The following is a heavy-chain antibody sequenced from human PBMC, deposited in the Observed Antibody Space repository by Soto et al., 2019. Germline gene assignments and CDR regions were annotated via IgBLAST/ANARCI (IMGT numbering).Heavy chain of an antibody. CDR3: ARVDYDYIWGSYRSMPYFDY. CDR2: INHSGST. D-gene: IGHD3-16*02. CDR1: GGSFSGYY. Sequence: QVQLQQWGAGLLKPSETLSLTCAVYGGSFSGYYWSWIRQPPGKGLEWIGEINHSGSTNYNPSLKSRVTISVDTSKNQFSLKLSSVTAADTAVYYCARVDYDYIWGSYRSMPYFDYWGQGPLVTVSS. V-gene: IGHV4-34*01. J-gene: IGHJ4*02.